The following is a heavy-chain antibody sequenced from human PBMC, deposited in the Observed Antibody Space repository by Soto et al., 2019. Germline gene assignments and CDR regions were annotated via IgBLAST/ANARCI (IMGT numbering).Heavy chain of an antibody. J-gene: IGHJ3*02. CDR3: ARDLSYYDSSGDGAFDI. V-gene: IGHV4-31*03. D-gene: IGHD3-22*01. Sequence: PSETLSLTCTVSGGSISSGGYYWSWIRQHPGKGLEWIGYIYYSGSTYYNPSLKSRVTISVDTSKNQFSLKLSSVTAADTAVYYCARDLSYYDSSGDGAFDIWGQGTMVTVSS. CDR2: IYYSGST. CDR1: GGSISSGGYY.